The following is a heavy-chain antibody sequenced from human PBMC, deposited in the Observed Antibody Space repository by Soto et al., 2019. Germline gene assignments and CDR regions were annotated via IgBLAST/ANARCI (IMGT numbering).Heavy chain of an antibody. CDR1: GFSFSDHG. CDR2: TSGSGGTT. Sequence: GGSLRLSCEASGFSFSDHGMSWVRQAPGKGLEWVSATSGSGGTTYYVDSVKGRFTISRDNSKNTLYLQMNSLRVEDAAVYYCAKTSKTTILTVYDVWGRGTKVTVSS. D-gene: IGHD3-9*01. CDR3: AKTSKTTILTVYDV. J-gene: IGHJ6*02. V-gene: IGHV3-23*01.